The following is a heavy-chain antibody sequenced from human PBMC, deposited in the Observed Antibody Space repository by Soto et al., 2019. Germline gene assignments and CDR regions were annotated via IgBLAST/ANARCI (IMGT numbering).Heavy chain of an antibody. CDR3: ARRLWGSTPVRYYDTDV. CDR2: IIPIFGTA. D-gene: IGHD3-16*01. Sequence: SVKVSCKASGGTFSSYAISWVRQAPGQGLEWMGGIIPIFGTANYAQKFQGRVTITADESTSTAYMELSSLRSEDTAVYYCARRLWGSTPVRYYDTDVWGQGTTVTVSS. J-gene: IGHJ6*02. V-gene: IGHV1-69*13. CDR1: GGTFSSYA.